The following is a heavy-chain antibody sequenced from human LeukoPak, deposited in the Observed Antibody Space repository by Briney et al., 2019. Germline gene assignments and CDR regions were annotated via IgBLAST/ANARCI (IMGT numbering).Heavy chain of an antibody. V-gene: IGHV3-23*01. CDR3: AKDLEASGSYVTYYFYYGMDV. J-gene: IGHJ6*02. CDR1: GFNFTNYA. CDR2: FGGRGGST. Sequence: PGGSLRLSCAASGFNFTNYALSWVRQPPGKGLEWVSAFGGRGGSTHYADSVKGRFTISRDISKNTVYLEMNSLRVEDTAVYYCAKDLEASGSYVTYYFYYGMDVWGQGTTVTVS. D-gene: IGHD3-10*01.